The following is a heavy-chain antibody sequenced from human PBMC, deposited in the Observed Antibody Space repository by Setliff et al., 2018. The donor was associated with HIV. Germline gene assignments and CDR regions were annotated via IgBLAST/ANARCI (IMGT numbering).Heavy chain of an antibody. CDR2: INSDGTST. Sequence: HPGGSLRLSCAASGFTFSTYWMHWVRQAPGKGLVWVSRINSDGTSTTYADSVKGRFTISRDNAKNTLYLQMNSLRAEDTAVYYCTTWQGYSWSSRAFDYWGQGRLVTVSS. CDR1: GFTFSTYW. CDR3: TTWQGYSWSSRAFDY. J-gene: IGHJ4*02. V-gene: IGHV3-74*01. D-gene: IGHD1-26*01.